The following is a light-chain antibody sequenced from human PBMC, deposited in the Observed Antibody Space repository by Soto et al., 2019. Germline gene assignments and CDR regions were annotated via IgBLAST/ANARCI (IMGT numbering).Light chain of an antibody. V-gene: IGLV1-47*02. CDR2: SNN. CDR3: AAWDDGLRGPV. J-gene: IGLJ2*01. Sequence: QSVLTQPPSASGTPGQRVTISCSGSSSNIGTNYVYWYQQLPGTAPKLLIYSNNQRPSGVPDRFSGSKSGTSASLAISGLRSKDEADYYCAAWDDGLRGPVFGGGTKLTFL. CDR1: SSNIGTNY.